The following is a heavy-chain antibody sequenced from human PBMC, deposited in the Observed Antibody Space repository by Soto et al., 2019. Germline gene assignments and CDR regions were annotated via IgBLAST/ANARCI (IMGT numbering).Heavy chain of an antibody. CDR3: ARDGDIVVVPAAIIDY. J-gene: IGHJ4*02. V-gene: IGHV3-21*01. CDR2: ISSSSSYI. Sequence: EVQLVESGGGLVKPGGSLRLSCAASGFTFSSYSMNWVHQAPGKGLEWVSSISSSSSYIYYADSVKGRFTISRDNAKNSLYLQMNSLRAEDTAVYYCARDGDIVVVPAAIIDYWGQGTLVTVSS. D-gene: IGHD2-2*01. CDR1: GFTFSSYS.